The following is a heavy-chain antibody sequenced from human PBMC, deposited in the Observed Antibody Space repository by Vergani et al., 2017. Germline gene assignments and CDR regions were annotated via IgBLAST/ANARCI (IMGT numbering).Heavy chain of an antibody. CDR3: ARAYRVLLWFGELLWTDAFDI. CDR1: GGSISSSSYY. CDR2: IYYSGST. J-gene: IGHJ3*02. D-gene: IGHD3-10*01. V-gene: IGHV4-39*07. Sequence: QLQLQESGPGLVKPSETLSLTCTVSGGSISSSSYYWGWIRQPPGKGLEWIGSIYYSGSTYYNPSLKSRVTISVDTSKNQFSLKLSSVTAADTAVYYCARAYRVLLWFGELLWTDAFDIWGQGTMVTVSS.